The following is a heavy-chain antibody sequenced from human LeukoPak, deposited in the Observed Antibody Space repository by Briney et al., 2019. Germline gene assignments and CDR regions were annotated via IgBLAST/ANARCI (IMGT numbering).Heavy chain of an antibody. CDR1: GYTFIDFY. CDR3: ARVRLADERAWAY. V-gene: IGHV1-2*02. J-gene: IGHJ4*02. Sequence: ASVTVSFKASGYTFIDFYIHWVRQAPGQGLEYVGWITPKSGDTYSPQRFQGRVTMTRDASISTAYMELSSLRSDDTAVYFCARVRLADERAWAYGGQGTLVTVS. CDR2: ITPKSGDT. D-gene: IGHD3-3*02.